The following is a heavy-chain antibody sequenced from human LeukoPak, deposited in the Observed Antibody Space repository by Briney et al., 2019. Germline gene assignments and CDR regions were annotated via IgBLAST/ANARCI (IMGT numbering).Heavy chain of an antibody. J-gene: IGHJ4*02. CDR1: GFTFSSYS. CDR3: ARDFGTIVVVTAIVD. CDR2: ISGDSNYI. Sequence: GGSLRLSCAASGFTFSSYSMNWVRQAPGKGLEWVSSISGDSNYIYYADSVRGRFTISRDNAKNSLYLQMNSLRVEDTAVYYCARDFGTIVVVTAIVDWGQGTLVTVSS. V-gene: IGHV3-21*01. D-gene: IGHD2-21*02.